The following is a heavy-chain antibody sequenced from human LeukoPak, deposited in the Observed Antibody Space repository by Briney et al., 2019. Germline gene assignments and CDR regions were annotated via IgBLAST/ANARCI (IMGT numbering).Heavy chain of an antibody. V-gene: IGHV4-39*01. CDR2: IYYGGST. CDR3: ARALGYCSGGSCTGGYNWFDP. D-gene: IGHD2-15*01. Sequence: SETLSLTCTVSGGSISSSDYYWGWIRQPPGKGLEWIGSIYYGGSTYYNPSLKSRVTISVDTSMNQFSLKLSFVTTADTAVYYCARALGYCSGGSCTGGYNWFDPWGQGTLATVPS. CDR1: GGSISSSDYY. J-gene: IGHJ5*02.